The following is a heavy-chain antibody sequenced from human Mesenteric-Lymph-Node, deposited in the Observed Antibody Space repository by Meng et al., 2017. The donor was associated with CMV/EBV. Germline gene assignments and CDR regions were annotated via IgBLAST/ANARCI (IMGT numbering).Heavy chain of an antibody. CDR1: GGTVGDYT. CDR3: AREAFRDGYTNDY. J-gene: IGHJ4*02. CDR2: IIPIFGTA. V-gene: IGHV1-69*01. Sequence: CKVSGGTVGDYTIIWVRQAPGQGLQWMGGIIPIFGTADYAQTFQNRIAITADESTKTSYMELSSLRSEDTAVYYCAREAFRDGYTNDYWGQGTLVTVSS. D-gene: IGHD5-24*01.